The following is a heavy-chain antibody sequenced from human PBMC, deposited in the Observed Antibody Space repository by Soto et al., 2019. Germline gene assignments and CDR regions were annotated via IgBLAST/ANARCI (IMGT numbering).Heavy chain of an antibody. D-gene: IGHD7-27*01. CDR2: ISYDGSNK. CDR1: GFTFSSYA. CDR3: ARSGDPHFDY. Sequence: PGGSLRLSCAASGFTFSSYAMHWVRQAPGKGLEWVAVISYDGSNKYYADSVKGRFTISRDNSKNTLYLQMNSLRAEDTAVYYCARSGDPHFDYWGQGTLVTVSS. J-gene: IGHJ4*02. V-gene: IGHV3-30-3*01.